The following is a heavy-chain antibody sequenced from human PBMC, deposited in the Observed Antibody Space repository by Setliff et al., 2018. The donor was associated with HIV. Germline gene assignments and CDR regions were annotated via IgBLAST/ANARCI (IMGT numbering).Heavy chain of an antibody. J-gene: IGHJ4*02. CDR3: ARGGIVATEPEY. CDR2: INSDGSST. Sequence: GGSLRLSCAASGFTFSNYWMHWVRQAPGKGLVWVSRINSDGSSTSYADSVKGRFTISRDNAKNTLYLQMNSLRPEDTAVYYCARGGIVATEPEYWGQGTLVTVS. D-gene: IGHD5-12*01. CDR1: GFTFSNYW. V-gene: IGHV3-74*01.